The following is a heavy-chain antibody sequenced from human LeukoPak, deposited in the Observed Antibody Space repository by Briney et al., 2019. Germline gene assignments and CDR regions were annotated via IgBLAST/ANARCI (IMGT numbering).Heavy chain of an antibody. J-gene: IGHJ2*01. CDR3: ARSQYCSGGSCYSYWYFDL. CDR1: GGSISSGGYY. Sequence: SQTLSLTCTVSGGSISSGGYYWSWIRQHPGKGLEWIGYIYYSGSTYYNPSLKSRVTISVDTSKNQFSLKLSSVTAADTAVYYCARSQYCSGGSCYSYWYFDLWGRGTLVTVSS. D-gene: IGHD2-15*01. V-gene: IGHV4-31*03. CDR2: IYYSGST.